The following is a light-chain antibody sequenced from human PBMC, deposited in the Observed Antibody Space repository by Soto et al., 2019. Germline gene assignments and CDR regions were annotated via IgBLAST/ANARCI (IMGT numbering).Light chain of an antibody. CDR2: EDR. CDR1: DIGHKS. CDR3: QVWDSSGDHVV. Sequence: SYELTQAPSVSVAPGQTARITCGGNDIGHKSVHWYRQKSVQAPVLVVYEDRDRPSGIPERFSGSNVGNTATLTINKVEAGDEADYYCQVWDSSGDHVVFGGGTKLTVL. J-gene: IGLJ2*01. V-gene: IGLV3-21*02.